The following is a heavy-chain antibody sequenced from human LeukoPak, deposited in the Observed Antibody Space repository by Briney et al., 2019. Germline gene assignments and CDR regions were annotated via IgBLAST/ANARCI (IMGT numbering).Heavy chain of an antibody. J-gene: IGHJ4*02. CDR3: AKDHERRVYTSGTPYYFDD. CDR2: ISGSGDRT. D-gene: IGHD2-15*01. Sequence: PGGSLRLSCVVSGVTSSNYAMSRVRQAPGKGLEWISGISGSGDRTYQPDSVRGRFTISRDNSENTPYLQMDSLRAEDTAIYYCAKDHERRVYTSGTPYYFDDWGQGTLVTVSS. V-gene: IGHV3-23*01. CDR1: GVTSSNYA.